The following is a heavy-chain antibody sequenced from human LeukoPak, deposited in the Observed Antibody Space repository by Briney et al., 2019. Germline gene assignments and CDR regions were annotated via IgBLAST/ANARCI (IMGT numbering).Heavy chain of an antibody. V-gene: IGHV1-46*01. CDR1: GYTFTNYY. CDR2: INPFGGST. J-gene: IGHJ5*02. Sequence: GASVKVSCKASGYTFTNYYMHWVRQAPGQGLEWMGIINPFGGSTNYAQKFQGRVTMTRETSTSTVYIELSSLRSEDTAVYYCARGNLYDSSGGYSYSNWIDTWGQGTLVTVSS. CDR3: ARGNLYDSSGGYSYSNWIDT. D-gene: IGHD3-22*01.